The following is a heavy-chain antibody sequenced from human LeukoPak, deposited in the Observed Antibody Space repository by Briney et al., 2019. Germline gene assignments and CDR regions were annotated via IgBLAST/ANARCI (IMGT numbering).Heavy chain of an antibody. CDR1: GYTFTGDY. V-gene: IGHV1-2*02. D-gene: IGHD3-10*01. J-gene: IGHJ4*02. CDR3: ARSTMVRGVRGARPYGD. Sequence: ASVKVSCKASGYTFTGDYMHWVRQAPGQGLEWMGWINPNSGGTNYAQKFQGRVTMTRDTSISTAYMELSRLRSDDTAVYYCARSTMVRGVRGARPYGDWGQGTLVTVSS. CDR2: INPNSGGT.